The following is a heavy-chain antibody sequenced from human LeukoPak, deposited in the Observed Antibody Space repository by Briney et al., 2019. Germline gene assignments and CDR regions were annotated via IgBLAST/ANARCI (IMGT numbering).Heavy chain of an antibody. D-gene: IGHD1-7*01. CDR3: ARLYVNFQNYYDY. J-gene: IGHJ4*02. Sequence: SQTLSLTCAVYGGSFSGYYWTWIRQPPGKGLEWIGHIYYRGSTSYNPSPRGRVTISVDTPQNHFSGKRTSVTTADTAMYYCARLYVNFQNYYDYCGQGALVTVSS. CDR2: IYYRGST. CDR1: GGSFSGYY. V-gene: IGHV4-34*01.